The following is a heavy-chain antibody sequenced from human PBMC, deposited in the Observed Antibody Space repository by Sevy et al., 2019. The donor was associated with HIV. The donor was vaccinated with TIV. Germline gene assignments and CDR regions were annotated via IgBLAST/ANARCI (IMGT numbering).Heavy chain of an antibody. CDR2: IGTAVDT. D-gene: IGHD6-6*01. Sequence: GGSLRLSCAASGFTFSSYDMHWVRQATGKGLEWVSAIGTAVDTYYPGSVKGRFTISRENAKNSLYLQMNSLRAGDTAVYYCARAQVSIAARFYYYYYMDVWGKGTTVTVSS. V-gene: IGHV3-13*01. J-gene: IGHJ6*03. CDR3: ARAQVSIAARFYYYYYMDV. CDR1: GFTFSSYD.